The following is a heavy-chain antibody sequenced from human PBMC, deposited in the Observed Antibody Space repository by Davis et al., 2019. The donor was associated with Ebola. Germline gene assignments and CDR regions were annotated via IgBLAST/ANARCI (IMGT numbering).Heavy chain of an antibody. CDR3: ARDPIASRRYWYYDV. CDR1: AFNFSDFY. D-gene: IGHD6-6*01. V-gene: IGHV3-11*06. Sequence: GESLKISCAASAFNFSDFYMSWIRQAPGKGLEWLSYISSLGTYTNYADSVKGRSTISRDNAKNTLYLEMNSLRAEDTAVYFCARDPIASRRYWYYDVWGRGTLVSVSS. CDR2: ISSLGTYT. J-gene: IGHJ2*01.